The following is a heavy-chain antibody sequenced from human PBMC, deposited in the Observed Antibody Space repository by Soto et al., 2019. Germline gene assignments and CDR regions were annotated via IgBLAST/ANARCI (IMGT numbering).Heavy chain of an antibody. CDR2: IFHTGTT. J-gene: IGHJ4*02. CDR1: GDSIIGIYH. V-gene: IGHV4-38-2*01. CDR3: ARGEGAAADYLDY. Sequence: SETRSLTSAVSGDSIIGIYHWAWIRQPPGRSLEWIASIFHTGTTYYTPSLNSRVTISVDKSKNQFSLKLSSVTAADTAVYYCARGEGAAADYLDYWGQGTLVTVSS. D-gene: IGHD6-13*01.